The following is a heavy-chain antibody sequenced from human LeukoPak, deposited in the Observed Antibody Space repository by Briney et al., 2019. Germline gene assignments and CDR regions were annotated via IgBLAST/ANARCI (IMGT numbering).Heavy chain of an antibody. CDR3: ARTTEGGYTYGYFYYYYMDV. CDR1: GGSIRSYY. D-gene: IGHD5-18*01. V-gene: IGHV4-59*01. J-gene: IGHJ6*03. CDR2: IHYSGST. Sequence: SETLSLTCTVSGGSIRSYYWTWIRQPPGKGLEWIGYIHYSGSTNYNPSLKSRVTISVDTSKNQFSLELSSVTAADTAVYYCARTTEGGYTYGYFYYYYMDVWGKGTTVTISS.